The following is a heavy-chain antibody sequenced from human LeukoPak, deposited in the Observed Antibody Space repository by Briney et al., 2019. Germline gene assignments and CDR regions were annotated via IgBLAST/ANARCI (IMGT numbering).Heavy chain of an antibody. V-gene: IGHV3-21*01. Sequence: PGGSLRLSCAASGFTFSSYSMNWVRQAPGKGLEWVSFISSSRSYIYYADSVKGRFTISRDNAKNSLYLQMNSLRAEDTAVYYCARIAGDAFDIWGQGTMVTVSS. CDR3: ARIAGDAFDI. J-gene: IGHJ3*02. D-gene: IGHD2-21*01. CDR1: GFTFSSYS. CDR2: ISSSRSYI.